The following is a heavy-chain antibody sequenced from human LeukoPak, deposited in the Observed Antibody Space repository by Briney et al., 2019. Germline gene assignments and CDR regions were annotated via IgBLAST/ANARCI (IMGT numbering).Heavy chain of an antibody. J-gene: IGHJ5*02. CDR2: ISSSGSTI. CDR3: ARDLLAGPKHRVFDP. D-gene: IGHD2-21*01. V-gene: IGHV3-11*04. CDR1: GFTFSDHY. Sequence: GGSRRLSCAASGFTFSDHYMSWIRQAPGKGLEWVSYISSSGSTIYYTDSVKGRFTISRDNAKNSLYLQMNSLRAEDTAVYYCARDLLAGPKHRVFDPWGQGTLVTVSS.